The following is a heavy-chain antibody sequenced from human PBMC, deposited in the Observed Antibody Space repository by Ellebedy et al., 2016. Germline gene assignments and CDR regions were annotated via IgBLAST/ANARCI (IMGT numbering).Heavy chain of an antibody. CDR1: GFIFNIAG. V-gene: IGHV3-21*01. Sequence: GGSLRFSXAASGFIFNIAGMTWVRQAPGKGLEWVATIVFSGTATYYSDSVKGRFIISRVNAKNSLFLQMNSLRVEDTAVYYCARDGSEWSRDYWGQGTLVTISS. D-gene: IGHD3-3*01. CDR3: ARDGSEWSRDY. J-gene: IGHJ4*02. CDR2: IVFSGTAT.